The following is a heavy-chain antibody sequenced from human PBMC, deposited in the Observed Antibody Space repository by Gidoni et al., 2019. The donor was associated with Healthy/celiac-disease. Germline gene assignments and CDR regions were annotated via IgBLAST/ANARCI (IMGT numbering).Heavy chain of an antibody. Sequence: QVQLVQSGAEVKKPGASVKVSCKASGYTFTSYAMHWVRQAPGQRLEWMGWINAGNGNTKYSQKFQGRVTITRDTSASTAYMELSSLRSEDTAVYYCARVGVVVAATRQWLPLVYWGQGTLVTVSS. D-gene: IGHD2-15*01. V-gene: IGHV1-3*01. J-gene: IGHJ4*02. CDR3: ARVGVVVAATRQWLPLVY. CDR2: INAGNGNT. CDR1: GYTFTSYA.